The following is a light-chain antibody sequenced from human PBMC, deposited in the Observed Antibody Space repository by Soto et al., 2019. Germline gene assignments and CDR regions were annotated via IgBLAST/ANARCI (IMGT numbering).Light chain of an antibody. CDR2: GAS. CDR3: QQYGSSGT. Sequence: EIVLTQSPGTLSLSPGERATLSCRASQSVSSNNLAWYQQRPGQAPRVVIYGASTRATGIPERFSGSGSGTDFTLTISRLEPEDFAVYYCQQYGSSGTFGQGTKVDIK. J-gene: IGKJ1*01. CDR1: QSVSSNN. V-gene: IGKV3-20*01.